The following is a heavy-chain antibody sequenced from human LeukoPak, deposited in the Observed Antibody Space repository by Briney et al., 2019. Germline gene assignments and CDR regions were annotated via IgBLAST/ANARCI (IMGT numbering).Heavy chain of an antibody. CDR2: INSSGGST. D-gene: IGHD5-24*01. J-gene: IGHJ4*02. CDR3: ARDLVPKDRDGYHTGDHHRDY. CDR1: GYTFTSYY. Sequence: ASVKVSCKASGYTFTSYYTHWVRQAPGQGLEWMGIINSSGGSTSYAQKFQGRVTMTRDTSTSTVYMELSSLRSEDTAVYYCARDLVPKDRDGYHTGDHHRDYWGQGTLVTVSS. V-gene: IGHV1-46*01.